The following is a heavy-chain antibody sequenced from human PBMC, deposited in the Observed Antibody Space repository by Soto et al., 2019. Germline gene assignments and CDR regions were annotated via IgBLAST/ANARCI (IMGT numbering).Heavy chain of an antibody. D-gene: IGHD3-3*01. CDR2: INHSGST. CDR1: GGSFSGYY. J-gene: IGHJ5*02. CDR3: ARGRKQARFLEWLYNWFDP. V-gene: IGHV4-34*01. Sequence: SETLSLTCAVYGGSFSGYYWSWIRQPPGKGLEWIGEINHSGSTNYNPSLKSRVTISVDTSKNQFSLKLSSVTAADTAVYYCARGRKQARFLEWLYNWFDPWGQGTLVTVSS.